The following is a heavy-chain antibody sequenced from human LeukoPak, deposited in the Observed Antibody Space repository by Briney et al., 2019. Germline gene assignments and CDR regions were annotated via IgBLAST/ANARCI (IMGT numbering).Heavy chain of an antibody. D-gene: IGHD6-19*01. J-gene: IGHJ4*02. CDR3: ARDSAIAVAYGFDY. CDR1: GFTFDDYG. CDR2: INSDGSST. Sequence: PGGSLRLSCAASGFTFDDYGMSWVRQAPGKGLVWVSRINSDGSSTSYADSVKGRFTISRDNAKNTLYLQMNSLRAEDTAMYYCARDSAIAVAYGFDYWGQGTLVTVSS. V-gene: IGHV3-74*01.